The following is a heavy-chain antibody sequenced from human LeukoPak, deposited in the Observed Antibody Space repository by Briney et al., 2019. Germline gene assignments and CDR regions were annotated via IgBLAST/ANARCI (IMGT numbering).Heavy chain of an antibody. CDR3: AALGPYCSGGSCYSFDY. CDR1: GGSISSYY. D-gene: IGHD2-15*01. Sequence: PSETLSLTCTVSGGSISSYYWSWIRQPPGKGLEWSGYIYYSGSTNYNPSLKSRVTISVDTSKHQFSLKLSSVTAADTAVYYCAALGPYCSGGSCYSFDYWGQGTLVTVSS. J-gene: IGHJ4*02. CDR2: IYYSGST. V-gene: IGHV4-59*08.